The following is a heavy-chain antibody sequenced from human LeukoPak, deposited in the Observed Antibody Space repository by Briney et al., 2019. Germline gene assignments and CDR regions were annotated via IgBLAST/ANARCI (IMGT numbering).Heavy chain of an antibody. J-gene: IGHJ4*02. V-gene: IGHV3-23*01. CDR3: AKSIGSVVVVAADY. CDR2: ISGSGGST. D-gene: IGHD2-15*01. CDR1: GFTFSTYA. Sequence: AGGSLRLSCAASGFTFSTYAMTWVRQAPGTGLECVSVISGSGGSTYYADSVKGRFTFSRDNSKNTLYLQMNSLRAEDTAVYYCAKSIGSVVVVAADYWGQGTLVTVSS.